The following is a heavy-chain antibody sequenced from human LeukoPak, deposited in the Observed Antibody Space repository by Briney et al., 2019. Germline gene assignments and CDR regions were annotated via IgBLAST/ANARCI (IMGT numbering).Heavy chain of an antibody. CDR1: GYRFSSYW. J-gene: IGHJ5*02. CDR3: ARQEYCSGGSCYTWFDP. CDR2: IYPGDSDI. V-gene: IGHV5-51*01. D-gene: IGHD2-15*01. Sequence: GESLKIFCKDSGYRFSSYWIAWVRQMPGKGLEYIGIIYPGDSDIRYSPSFQGQVTISADKSISTAYLQWSSLKASDTAMYYCARQEYCSGGSCYTWFDPWGQGTLVTVSS.